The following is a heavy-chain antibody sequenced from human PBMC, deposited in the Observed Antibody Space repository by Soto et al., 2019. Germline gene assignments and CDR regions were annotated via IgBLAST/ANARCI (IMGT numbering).Heavy chain of an antibody. CDR2: FDPEDGET. Sequence: QVQLVQSGAEVKKPGASVKVSCKVSGYTLTELSMHWVRQAPGKGLEWMGGFDPEDGETIYAQKFQGRVTMTEDTSTDTAYMELSSLRSEDTAVYYCATDRYCSTTSCPNGDWFDPWGQGTLVTVSS. V-gene: IGHV1-24*01. CDR1: GYTLTELS. J-gene: IGHJ5*02. CDR3: ATDRYCSTTSCPNGDWFDP. D-gene: IGHD2-2*01.